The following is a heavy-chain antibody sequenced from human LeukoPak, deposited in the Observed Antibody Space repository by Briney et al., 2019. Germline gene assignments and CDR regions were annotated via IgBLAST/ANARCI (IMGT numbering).Heavy chain of an antibody. CDR1: GGSISSGGYY. J-gene: IGHJ4*02. CDR2: IYYSGST. Sequence: SQTLSLTCTVSGGSISSGGYYWGWIRQPPGKGLEWIGSIYYSGSTYYNSSLKSRVTISVDTSKNQFSLKLSSVTAADTAVYYCARRGYSNFIFDFWGQGTLVTVSS. CDR3: ARRGYSNFIFDF. V-gene: IGHV4-39*01. D-gene: IGHD4-11*01.